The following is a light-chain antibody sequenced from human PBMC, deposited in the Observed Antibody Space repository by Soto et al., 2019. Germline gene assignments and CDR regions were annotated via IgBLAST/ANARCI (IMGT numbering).Light chain of an antibody. V-gene: IGLV4-69*01. CDR3: QTWGTGILV. CDR1: SRHSSYA. CDR2: LNSDGRH. Sequence: QSVLTQSPSASASLGASVKLTCSLSSRHSSYAIAWHQQQPEKGPRYLMKLNSDGRHTKGDGIPDRFSGSSSVTERYLTISSLQSEDEADYYCQTWGTGILVFGGGTKLTVL. J-gene: IGLJ2*01.